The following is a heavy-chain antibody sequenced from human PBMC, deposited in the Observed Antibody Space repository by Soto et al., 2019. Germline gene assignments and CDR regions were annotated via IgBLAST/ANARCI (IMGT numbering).Heavy chain of an antibody. J-gene: IGHJ3*02. Sequence: EVQLLESGGGLVQPGGSLRLSCAASGFTFSSYAMSWVRQAPGKGLEWVSAISGSGGSTYYADSVKGRFTISRDNSKNTLYLQKNSLRAEDTAVYYCAKDRDVSYYGSGRPFDIWGQGTMVTVSS. CDR3: AKDRDVSYYGSGRPFDI. D-gene: IGHD3-10*01. CDR2: ISGSGGST. V-gene: IGHV3-23*01. CDR1: GFTFSSYA.